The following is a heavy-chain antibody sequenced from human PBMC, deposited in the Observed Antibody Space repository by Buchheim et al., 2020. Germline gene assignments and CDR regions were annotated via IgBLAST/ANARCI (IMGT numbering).Heavy chain of an antibody. CDR2: INLDGTAT. J-gene: IGHJ5*02. V-gene: IGHV3-7*01. CDR3: ARGLDP. Sequence: EVKLVESGGGVVQRGRSLRLSCAASGFTFSSFSMSWVRQAPGKGLEWVAHINLDGTATYYVQSVKGRFTISRDNSENSLYLQMNSLRAEDTAVYYCARGLDPWGQGTL. CDR1: GFTFSSFS.